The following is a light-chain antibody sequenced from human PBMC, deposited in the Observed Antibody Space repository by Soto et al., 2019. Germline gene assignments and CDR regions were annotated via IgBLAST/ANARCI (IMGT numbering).Light chain of an antibody. J-gene: IGKJ1*01. CDR3: QQSYSRPPT. Sequence: DIQRTQSPSSMSESVEDRVIITCRASQSISNHLNWYQQKPGKAPKLLIFAASSLQSGVPSRFSGSRSGPDFTLTISSLQPEDFATYYCQQSYSRPPTFGQGT. CDR1: QSISNH. CDR2: AAS. V-gene: IGKV1-39*01.